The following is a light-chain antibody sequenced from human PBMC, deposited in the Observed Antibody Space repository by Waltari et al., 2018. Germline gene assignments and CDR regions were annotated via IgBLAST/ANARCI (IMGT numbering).Light chain of an antibody. CDR1: SRAVGSYNL. CDR3: CSYAGSKWV. CDR2: EGS. J-gene: IGLJ3*02. V-gene: IGLV2-23*01. Sequence: QSALTQPAPVSGSPGQSLTISCTGTSRAVGSYNLVSWYQQHPGTAPKLMIYEGSKRPSGVSNRFSGSKSGNTASLTISGLQAADEADYYCCSYAGSKWVFGGGTKLTVL.